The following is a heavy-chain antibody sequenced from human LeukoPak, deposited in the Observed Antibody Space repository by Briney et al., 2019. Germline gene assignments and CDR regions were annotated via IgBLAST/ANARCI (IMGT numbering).Heavy chain of an antibody. V-gene: IGHV3-11*04. CDR1: GFTFSDYY. CDR3: ATSTMTVVVITNDAVDI. Sequence: PGGSLRLSCAASGFTFSDYYMSWIRQAPGKGLEWVSYISSSGSTIYYADSVKGRFTISRDNAKNSLYLQMNNLRAEDTAVYYCATSTMTVVVITNDAVDIWGQGTMVTVSS. J-gene: IGHJ3*02. D-gene: IGHD3-22*01. CDR2: ISSSGSTI.